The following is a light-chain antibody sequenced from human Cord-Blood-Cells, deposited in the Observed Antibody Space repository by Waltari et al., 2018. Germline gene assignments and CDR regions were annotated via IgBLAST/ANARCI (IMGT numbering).Light chain of an antibody. CDR3: SSYTSSSTPVV. CDR2: DVS. CDR1: TRDVGGYNS. Sequence: QSALTQPASVSGSPGQSITISCPGTTRDVGGYNSFSWYQQHPGKAPKLMIYDVSNRPSGVSNRFSGSKSGNTASLTISGLQAEDEADYYCSSYTSSSTPVVFGGGTKLTVL. V-gene: IGLV2-14*01. J-gene: IGLJ2*01.